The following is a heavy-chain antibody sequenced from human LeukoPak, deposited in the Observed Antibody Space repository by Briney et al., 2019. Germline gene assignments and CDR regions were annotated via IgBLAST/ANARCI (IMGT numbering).Heavy chain of an antibody. D-gene: IGHD6-6*01. CDR1: GFSFSDYY. Sequence: GGSLRLSCAASGFSFSDYYMNWIRQAPGKGLEWVSSISSSSSYIYYADSVKGRFTISRDNAKNSLYLQMNSLRAEDTAVYYCARDLGSSSDDYYYYMDVWGKGTTVTVSS. J-gene: IGHJ6*03. CDR3: ARDLGSSSDDYYYYMDV. CDR2: ISSSSSYI. V-gene: IGHV3-21*01.